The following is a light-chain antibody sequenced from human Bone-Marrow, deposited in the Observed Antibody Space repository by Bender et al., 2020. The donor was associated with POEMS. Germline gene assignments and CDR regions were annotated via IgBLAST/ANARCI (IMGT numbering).Light chain of an antibody. J-gene: IGLJ3*02. Sequence: QSALTQPASVSGSPGQSITISCTGTSSDIGSYNLVSWYQQTSGKAPKLMIYDVSHRPSGVSNRFSGSQSGNTASLTISGLQADDAATYYCTSYASISTVFGGGTKVTVL. CDR3: TSYASISTV. CDR1: SSDIGSYNL. V-gene: IGLV2-14*02. CDR2: DVS.